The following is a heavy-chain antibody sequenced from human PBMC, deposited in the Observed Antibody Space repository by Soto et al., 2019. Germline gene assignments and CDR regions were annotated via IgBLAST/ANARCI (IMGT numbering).Heavy chain of an antibody. D-gene: IGHD1-26*01. J-gene: IGHJ5*02. CDR3: AKDTGFGRYHNWFDP. Sequence: PGGSLRLSCAASGFTFSSYGMHWVRQAPGKGLEWVAVISYDGSNKYYADSVKGRFTISRDNSKNTLYLQMNSLRAEDTAVYYCAKDTGFGRYHNWFDPWGQGT. CDR2: ISYDGSNK. V-gene: IGHV3-30*18. CDR1: GFTFSSYG.